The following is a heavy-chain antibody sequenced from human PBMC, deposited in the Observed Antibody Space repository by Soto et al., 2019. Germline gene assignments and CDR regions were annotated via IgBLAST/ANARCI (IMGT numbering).Heavy chain of an antibody. Sequence: QVQLVQSGAEVKKPGSSVRVSCKASGGTFSSYALNWVRQAPGQGLEWMGGIIPMFGTARYAQKFQGRVTMTADKSTSTVHMELSSLRSEDTAVYYCAGDYGHDCSGGSCYLFFWGQGTLVTVSS. J-gene: IGHJ4*02. CDR2: IIPMFGTA. CDR1: GGTFSSYA. CDR3: AGDYGHDCSGGSCYLFF. D-gene: IGHD2-15*01. V-gene: IGHV1-69*06.